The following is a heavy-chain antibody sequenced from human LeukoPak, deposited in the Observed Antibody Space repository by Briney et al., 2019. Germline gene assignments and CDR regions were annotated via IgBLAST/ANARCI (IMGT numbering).Heavy chain of an antibody. CDR1: GFTVSSNY. J-gene: IGHJ5*01. CDR2: IYSGGST. D-gene: IGHD3-10*01. CDR3: ARLVWLGESPGSWFDS. V-gene: IGHV3-53*04. Sequence: GGSLRLSCAASGFTVSSNYMSWVRQAPGKGLEWVSVIYSGGSTYYADSVKGRFTISRHNSKNTLYLQMNSLRAEDTAVYYCARLVWLGESPGSWFDSWGQGTLVTVSS.